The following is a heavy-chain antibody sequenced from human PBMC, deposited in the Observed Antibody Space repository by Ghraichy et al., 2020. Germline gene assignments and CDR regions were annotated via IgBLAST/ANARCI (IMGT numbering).Heavy chain of an antibody. J-gene: IGHJ4*02. D-gene: IGHD4-23*01. V-gene: IGHV3-13*01. CDR3: ARARDSHCLGGICSYYFDY. Sequence: GGSLRLSCAASGFTFSTYDIHWVRQATGKGLEWVSGIGAAGDTYYPGSVKGRFTISRENAKNSLYLQLNSLRAGDTAVYYCARARDSHCLGGICSYYFDYWGQGTVVPVSS. CDR1: GFTFSTYD. CDR2: IGAAGDT.